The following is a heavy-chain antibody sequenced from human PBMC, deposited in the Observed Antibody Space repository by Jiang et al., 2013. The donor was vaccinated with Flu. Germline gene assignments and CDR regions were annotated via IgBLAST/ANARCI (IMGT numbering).Heavy chain of an antibody. CDR1: GYSFTNYW. Sequence: GYSFTNYWIGWVRQMPGKGLEWMGNIYPGDSDTRYSPSFQGQVTISADKSINTAYLQWSSLKASDTAMYYCARQAGPAGSEVSFDSWGQGTLVTVSS. CDR3: ARQAGPAGSEVSFDS. V-gene: IGHV5-51*01. D-gene: IGHD3-10*01. J-gene: IGHJ4*02. CDR2: IYPGDSDT.